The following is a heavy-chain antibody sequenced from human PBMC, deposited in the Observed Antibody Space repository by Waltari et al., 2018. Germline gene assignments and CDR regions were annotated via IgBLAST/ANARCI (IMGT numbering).Heavy chain of an antibody. CDR2: ISSSSTI. J-gene: IGHJ4*02. Sequence: EVQLVESGGGLVQPGGSLRLSCAASGFTFSSYSMNWVRQAPGKGLEWVSYISSSSTIYYADSVKGRFTISRDNAKNSLYLQMNSLRAEDTAVYYCARVVGATQLDYWGQGTLVTVSS. CDR3: ARVVGATQLDY. V-gene: IGHV3-48*04. CDR1: GFTFSSYS. D-gene: IGHD1-26*01.